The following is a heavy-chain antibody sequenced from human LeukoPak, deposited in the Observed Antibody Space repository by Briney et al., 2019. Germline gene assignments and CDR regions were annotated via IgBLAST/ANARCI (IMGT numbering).Heavy chain of an antibody. D-gene: IGHD6-13*01. J-gene: IGHJ5*02. CDR2: IIPIFVTA. CDR1: GGTFSSYA. V-gene: IGHV1-69*01. CDR3: ARGGWSGDSSSWFPSWFDP. Sequence: SVKVSCKASGGTFSSYAISWVRQAPGQGLEWMGGIIPIFVTANYAQRFQGRVTITADESTSTAYMELSSLRSEDTAVYYCARGGWSGDSSSWFPSWFDPWGQGTLVTVSS.